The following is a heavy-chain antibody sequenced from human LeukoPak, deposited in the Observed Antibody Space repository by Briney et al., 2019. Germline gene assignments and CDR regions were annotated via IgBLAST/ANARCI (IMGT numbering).Heavy chain of an antibody. V-gene: IGHV4-4*07. CDR1: GGSISSYY. J-gene: IGHJ6*02. Sequence: SETLSLTCTVSGGSISSYYWSWIRQPAGKGLEWIGRIYSSGTTNYNPSLKSRVTMSVDTPKNQFSLKLRSVTAADTALYYCARMDGQDYYGMDVWGQGTTVTVSS. CDR3: ARMDGQDYYGMDV. D-gene: IGHD5-24*01. CDR2: IYSSGTT.